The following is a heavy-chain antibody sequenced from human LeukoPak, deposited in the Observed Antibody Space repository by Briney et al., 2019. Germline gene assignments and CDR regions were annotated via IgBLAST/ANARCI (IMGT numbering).Heavy chain of an antibody. V-gene: IGHV1-8*01. Sequence: GDSVKVSCKASGYTFISDDINWVRQATGQGLEWVGYMNPNSGNTGYAQKLQGRVTMTTDTSTSTAYMELRRLRSDETAVYYCARDLYYYDSSGYYSGPHAFDIWGQGTMVTVSS. CDR3: ARDLYYYDSSGYYSGPHAFDI. CDR2: MNPNSGNT. CDR1: GYTFISDD. J-gene: IGHJ3*02. D-gene: IGHD3-22*01.